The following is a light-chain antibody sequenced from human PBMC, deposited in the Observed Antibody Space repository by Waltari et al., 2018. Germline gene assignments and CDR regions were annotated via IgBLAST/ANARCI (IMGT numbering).Light chain of an antibody. J-gene: IGKJ1*01. V-gene: IGKV4-1*01. Sequence: DIVMTQSPDSLAVALGERANIHCQSSPSFLYSSKNKNYLAWYQQKPGQPSKLLIYWASTRESGVPDRFSASGSGTDFTLTISSLQAEDVAVYYCQQYYTTPWTFGQGTKVEVK. CDR3: QQYYTTPWT. CDR1: PSFLYSSKNKNY. CDR2: WAS.